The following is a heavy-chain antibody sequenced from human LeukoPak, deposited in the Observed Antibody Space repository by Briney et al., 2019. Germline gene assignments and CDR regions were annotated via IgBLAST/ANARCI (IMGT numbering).Heavy chain of an antibody. Sequence: PGGSLRLSCAASGFPFSSYRMICVRQAPGKGLGWVAVISYDGSNKYYPESVKGRFTISRDNSKNTLYLQMNSLRAEDTAGYYCAKDKGYYYYGMDVWGQGTTVTVSS. CDR3: AKDKGYYYYGMDV. CDR2: ISYDGSNK. CDR1: GFPFSSYR. V-gene: IGHV3-30*18. J-gene: IGHJ6*02.